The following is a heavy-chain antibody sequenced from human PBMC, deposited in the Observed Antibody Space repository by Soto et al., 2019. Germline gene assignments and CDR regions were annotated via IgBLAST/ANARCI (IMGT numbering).Heavy chain of an antibody. CDR2: ISASGGDT. CDR3: AKETSFGRPFDY. D-gene: IGHD3-3*01. Sequence: VGSLRLSCAASGLTFSNYAVSWVRLAPGKGLEWVSAISASGGDTYYTDFVMGRFTISRDNSKNTLYLQMNGLGVEDTAIYYCAKETSFGRPFDYWGQGTQVTVSS. V-gene: IGHV3-23*01. J-gene: IGHJ4*02. CDR1: GLTFSNYA.